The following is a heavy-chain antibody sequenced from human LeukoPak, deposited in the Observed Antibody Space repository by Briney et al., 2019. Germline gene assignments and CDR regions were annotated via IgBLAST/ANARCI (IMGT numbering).Heavy chain of an antibody. CDR3: ARDWVYKIDY. J-gene: IGHJ4*02. CDR2: INTDGTST. CDR1: GFNFSTYW. V-gene: IGHV3-74*01. D-gene: IGHD5-24*01. Sequence: GGSLRLSCEASGFNFSTYWMNWVRQAPGKGLVWVSRINTDGTSTSYADSVKGRFTISRDNAKNTLYLQMNSLRAEDTAVYFCARDWVYKIDYWGRGTLVTVSS.